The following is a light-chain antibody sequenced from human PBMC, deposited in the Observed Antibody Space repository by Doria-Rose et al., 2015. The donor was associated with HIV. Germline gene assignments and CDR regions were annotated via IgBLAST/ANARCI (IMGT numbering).Light chain of an antibody. CDR3: HQYGTSWT. CDR2: DGS. Sequence: TQSPGTLSLSPGERATLSCRASQSFSSTYLAWYQQKPGQAPSLLIYDGSTRSTGIPDRFGASGSGTDFTHTINRLEPEDFALYYCHQYGTSWTFGQGTKVEI. CDR1: QSFSSTY. J-gene: IGKJ1*01. V-gene: IGKV3-20*01.